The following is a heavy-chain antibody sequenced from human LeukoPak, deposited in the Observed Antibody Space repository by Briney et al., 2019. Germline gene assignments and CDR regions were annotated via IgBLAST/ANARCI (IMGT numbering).Heavy chain of an antibody. D-gene: IGHD3-10*01. CDR3: ARASGGRLWFGESIPLYWFDP. V-gene: IGHV4-39*07. CDR1: GGSISSSSYY. Sequence: PSETLSLTCTVSGGSISSSSYYWGWIRQPPGKGLEWIGSIYYSGSTYYNPSLKSRVTISVDTSKNQFSLKLSSVTAADTAVYYCARASGGRLWFGESIPLYWFDPWGQGTLVTVSS. J-gene: IGHJ5*02. CDR2: IYYSGST.